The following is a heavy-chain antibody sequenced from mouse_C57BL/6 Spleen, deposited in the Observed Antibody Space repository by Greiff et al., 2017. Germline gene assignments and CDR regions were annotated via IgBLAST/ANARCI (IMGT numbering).Heavy chain of an antibody. CDR3: ARSTITPPRYCDV. Sequence: QVQLHQPGAELVMPGASVKLSCKASGYTFTSYWMHWVKQRPGQGLEWIGEIDPSASYTNYNQKFKGKSTLTVDKSSSTAYMQLSSLTSGDSAVYYSARSTITPPRYCDVWGTGTTVTVSS. CDR1: GYTFTSYW. V-gene: IGHV1-69*01. D-gene: IGHD1-3*01. J-gene: IGHJ1*03. CDR2: IDPSASYT.